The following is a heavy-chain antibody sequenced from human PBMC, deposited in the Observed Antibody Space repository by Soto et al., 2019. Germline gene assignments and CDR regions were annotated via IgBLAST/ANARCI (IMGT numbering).Heavy chain of an antibody. V-gene: IGHV1-3*04. CDR3: ARGEKLYHYYYGMDV. J-gene: IGHJ6*02. CDR2: INTGNGNT. Sequence: ASVKVSCKASGYSFTTHAMIWVRQAPGQRPEWMGWINTGNGNTRYSPKFQGRVNITRDTSASTAYMELSSLKSEDTAVYYCARGEKLYHYYYGMDVWGQGSMLT. CDR1: GYSFTTHA.